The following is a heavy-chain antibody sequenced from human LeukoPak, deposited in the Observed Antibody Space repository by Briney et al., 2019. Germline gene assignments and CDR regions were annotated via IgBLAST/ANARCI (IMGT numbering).Heavy chain of an antibody. D-gene: IGHD6-6*01. V-gene: IGHV4-59*01. CDR2: IYYSVST. CDR1: GGSISSYY. CDR3: ARGYSSSENWFDP. J-gene: IGHJ5*02. Sequence: SERLSLTCTVSGGSISSYYWSWIRQPPGKGLEWIGYIYYSVSTTYNPSLKSRVTISVDTSKNQFSLKLSSVTAADTAVYYCARGYSSSENWFDPWGEGTLLSASS.